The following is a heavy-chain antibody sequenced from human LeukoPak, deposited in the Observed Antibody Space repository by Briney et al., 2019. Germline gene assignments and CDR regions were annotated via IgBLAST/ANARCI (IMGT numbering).Heavy chain of an antibody. CDR1: GFTFSNYA. CDR2: VSYDGSNK. J-gene: IGHJ4*02. CDR3: ARDYDYGDYPGY. Sequence: GGSLRLSCAASGFTFSNYAMHWVRQAPGKGLEWVAVVSYDGSNKYYADSVKGRFTISRDNAKNSLYLQMNSLRAEDTALYYCARDYDYGDYPGYWGQGTLVTVSS. V-gene: IGHV3-30-3*01. D-gene: IGHD4-17*01.